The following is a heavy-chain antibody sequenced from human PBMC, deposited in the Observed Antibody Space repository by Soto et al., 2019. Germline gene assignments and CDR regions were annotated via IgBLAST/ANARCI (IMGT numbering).Heavy chain of an antibody. V-gene: IGHV1-18*01. CDR1: GYTFTSYG. D-gene: IGHD3-22*01. J-gene: IGHJ3*02. CDR2: ISAYNGNT. CDR3: NTYYYDSSGDSPDASDI. Sequence: VASVKVSCKASGYTFTSYGISWVRQAPGQGLEGMGWISAYNGNTNYAQKLQGRVTMTTDTSTSTAYMELRSLRSEDTAVYYCNTYYYDSSGDSPDASDIWGQGTMVTVS.